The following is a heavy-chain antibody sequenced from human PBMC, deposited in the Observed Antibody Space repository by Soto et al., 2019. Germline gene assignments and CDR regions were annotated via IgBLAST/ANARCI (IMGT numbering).Heavy chain of an antibody. J-gene: IGHJ6*03. CDR2: IYYSGST. D-gene: IGHD3-16*01. CDR3: ARVPYYYYYMDV. CDR1: GSSISSGGYC. V-gene: IGHV4-31*03. Sequence: SETLSLTCTVSGSSISSGGYCWSWIRQHPGKGLEWIGYIYYSGSTYYNPSLKSRVTISVDTSKNQFSLKLSSVTAADTAVYYCARVPYYYYYMDVWGKGTTVTVSS.